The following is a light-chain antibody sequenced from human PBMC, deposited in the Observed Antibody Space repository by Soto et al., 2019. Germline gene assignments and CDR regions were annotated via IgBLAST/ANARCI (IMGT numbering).Light chain of an antibody. Sequence: EIVLTQSPGTLSLSPGERATLSCRASQSVSSNYLAWYQQKPGQAPRLLIFGASSRGSDIPDRFSGSGSGTDFTLTISRLEPEDFAVYYCQQYGSSPPYTFGQGTKLEIK. V-gene: IGKV3-20*01. CDR3: QQYGSSPPYT. J-gene: IGKJ2*01. CDR2: GAS. CDR1: QSVSSNY.